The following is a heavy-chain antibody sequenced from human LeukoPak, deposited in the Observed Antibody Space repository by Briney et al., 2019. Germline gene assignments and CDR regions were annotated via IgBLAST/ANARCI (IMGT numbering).Heavy chain of an antibody. D-gene: IGHD3-16*02. CDR2: MNPNSGNT. CDR3: AREPGELSQPDY. Sequence: ASVKVSCKASGYTFTSYDINWVRQATGQGLEWMGWMNPNSGNTGYAQKFQGRVTMTRNTSISTAYMELSSLRSEDTAVYYCAREPGELSQPDYWGQGTLVTVSS. J-gene: IGHJ4*02. V-gene: IGHV1-8*01. CDR1: GYTFTSYD.